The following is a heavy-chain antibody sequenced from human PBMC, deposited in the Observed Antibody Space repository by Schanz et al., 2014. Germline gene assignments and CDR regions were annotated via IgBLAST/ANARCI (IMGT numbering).Heavy chain of an antibody. CDR1: GFTFSDYA. J-gene: IGHJ4*02. CDR2: IYSGIGA. CDR3: ARANYRRKINFDY. D-gene: IGHD3-10*01. V-gene: IGHV3-66*01. Sequence: EVQLVESGGGLVQPGRSLRLSCTASGFTFSDYAMSWFRQAPGKGLEWVSVIYSGIGAYYADSVKDRFTVSRDNSKNTLYLQMNSLRAEDTAVYYCARANYRRKINFDYWGRGTLVTVSS.